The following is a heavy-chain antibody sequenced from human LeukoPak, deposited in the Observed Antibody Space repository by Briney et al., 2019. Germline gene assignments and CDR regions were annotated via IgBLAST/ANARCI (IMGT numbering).Heavy chain of an antibody. CDR1: GFTFGSYN. CDR3: AREYSSSSGSVSDY. J-gene: IGHJ4*02. V-gene: IGHV3-48*02. D-gene: IGHD6-6*01. CDR2: ITSSSSTI. Sequence: GGSLRLSCGASGFTFGSYNMNWVRQAPGKGLEWVSYITSSSSTIYYADSVKGRFTISRDNAKNSLYLQMNSLRDEDTAVYYCAREYSSSSGSVSDYWGQGTLVTVSS.